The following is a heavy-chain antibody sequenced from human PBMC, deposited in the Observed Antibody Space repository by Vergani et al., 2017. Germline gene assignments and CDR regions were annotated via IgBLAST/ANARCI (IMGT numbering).Heavy chain of an antibody. CDR3: AREKYYYDSSGYYPDDAFDI. J-gene: IGHJ3*02. V-gene: IGHV4-61*02. Sequence: QLQLQESGPGLVKPSETLSLTCTVSGGSISSGGYYWSWIRQHPGKGLEWIGRIYTSGSTNYNPSLKSRVTMSVDTSKNQFSLKLSSVTAADTAVYYCAREKYYYDSSGYYPDDAFDIWGQGTMVTVSS. D-gene: IGHD3-22*01. CDR1: GGSISSGGYY. CDR2: IYTSGST.